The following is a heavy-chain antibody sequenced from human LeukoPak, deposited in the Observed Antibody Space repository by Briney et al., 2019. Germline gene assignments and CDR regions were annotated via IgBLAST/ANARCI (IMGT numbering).Heavy chain of an antibody. CDR3: AQGYSSGWYPR. CDR1: GFTISNYG. Sequence: GGSLRLSCAVSGFTISNYGMSWVRQAPGKGLEWVSAISTSGDTEYYADPVKGRFIISRDTSRNTLYLQVNSLRVEDTALYYCAQGYSSGWYPRWGQGTLVTVSS. D-gene: IGHD6-19*01. V-gene: IGHV3-23*01. J-gene: IGHJ4*02. CDR2: ISTSGDTE.